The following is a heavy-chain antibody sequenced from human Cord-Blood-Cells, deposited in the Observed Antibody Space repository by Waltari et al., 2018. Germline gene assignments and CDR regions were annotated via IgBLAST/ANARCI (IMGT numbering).Heavy chain of an antibody. CDR1: GYSFTSYW. CDR2: IEPVDSDT. V-gene: IGHV5-51*01. Sequence: EVQLVQSGAEVKKHGESLKISCKGSGYSFTSYWIGWVRQMPGKGLEWMGIIEPVDSDTRYSPSFQGQVTISADKSISTAYLQWSSLKASDTAMYYCARRYCTGGVCYPNAFDIWGQGTMVTVSS. CDR3: ARRYCTGGVCYPNAFDI. D-gene: IGHD2-8*02. J-gene: IGHJ3*02.